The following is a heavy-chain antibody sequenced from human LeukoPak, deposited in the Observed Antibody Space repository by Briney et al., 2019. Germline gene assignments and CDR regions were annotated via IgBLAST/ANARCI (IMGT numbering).Heavy chain of an antibody. D-gene: IGHD4-17*01. CDR3: ARVAGGDGDYDDDY. Sequence: GGSLRLSCAASGFTFSSYSMNWVRQAPGKGLEWVSSISSSSSYIYYADSVKGRFTISRDNAKSSLYLQMNSLRAEDTAVYYCARVAGGDGDYDDDYWGQGTLVTVSS. V-gene: IGHV3-21*01. CDR1: GFTFSSYS. CDR2: ISSSSSYI. J-gene: IGHJ4*02.